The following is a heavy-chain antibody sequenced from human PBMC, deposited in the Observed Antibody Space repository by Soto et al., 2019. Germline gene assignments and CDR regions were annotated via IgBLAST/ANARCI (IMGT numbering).Heavy chain of an antibody. J-gene: IGHJ4*02. CDR1: GFTFSSYS. V-gene: IGHV3-21*01. CDR2: ISSSSSYI. CDR3: ARGVPSRGSSMDY. Sequence: AGGSLRLSCAACGFTFSSYSMNWVRQAPGKGLEWVSSISSSSSYIYYADSVKGRFTISRDNAKNSLYLQMNSLRAEDTAVYYCARGVPSRGSSMDYWGQGTLVTVSS. D-gene: IGHD6-6*01.